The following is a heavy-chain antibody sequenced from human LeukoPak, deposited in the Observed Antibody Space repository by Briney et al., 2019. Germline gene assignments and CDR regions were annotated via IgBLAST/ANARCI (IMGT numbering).Heavy chain of an antibody. CDR3: ARDLGWLQSDY. CDR2: IKKDGSEQ. Sequence: GGSLRLSCVASGFSFSDHWMNWFRQAPGKGLEWVATIKKDGSEQYYVDFMKGRLTISRDNAKNSVYLQIHNLRAEDTAVYYCARDLGWLQSDYWGQGTLVTVSS. J-gene: IGHJ4*02. CDR1: GFSFSDHW. D-gene: IGHD5-24*01. V-gene: IGHV3-7*01.